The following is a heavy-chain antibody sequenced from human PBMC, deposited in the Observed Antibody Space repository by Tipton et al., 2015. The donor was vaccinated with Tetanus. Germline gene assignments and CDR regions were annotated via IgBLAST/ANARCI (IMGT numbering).Heavy chain of an antibody. D-gene: IGHD1-1*01. CDR3: ARANNEFPKKGPFDS. CDR1: DGPVSSGGFY. CDR2: IYYSGTT. J-gene: IGHJ4*02. V-gene: IGHV4-31*03. Sequence: TLSLTCSVSDGPVSSGGFYWGWVRQVTGKGLEWIGNIYYSGTTYYTPSLRGRLSISVDTSKNQFSLRLTSVTAADTAVYYCARANNEFPKKGPFDSWGQGTLITVSS.